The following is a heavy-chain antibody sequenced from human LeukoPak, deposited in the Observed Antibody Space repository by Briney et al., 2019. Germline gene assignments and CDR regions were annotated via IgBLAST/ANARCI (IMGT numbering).Heavy chain of an antibody. CDR2: IWYDGSNK. CDR1: GFTFSSYG. J-gene: IGHJ3*02. D-gene: IGHD3-22*01. CDR3: ARDLEDSSPFGAFDM. Sequence: GGSLRLSCAASGFTFSSYGMHWVRQAPGKGLEWVAVIWYDGSNKYYADSVKGRFTISRDNSKNTLYLQMNSLRAEDTAVYYCARDLEDSSPFGAFDMWGQGTMVTVSS. V-gene: IGHV3-33*01.